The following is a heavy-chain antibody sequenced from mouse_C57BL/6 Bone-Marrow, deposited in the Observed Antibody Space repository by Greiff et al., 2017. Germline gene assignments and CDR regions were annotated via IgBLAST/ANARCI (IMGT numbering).Heavy chain of an antibody. Sequence: VQLKQSGPELVKPGASVKISCKASGYSFTDYNMNWVKQSNGKSLEWIGVIYPNYGTTSYNQKFKGKATLNVDQSSSTAYMQLNSLTSEDSAVYYCARSGEEGYYYAMDYWGQGTSVTVSS. CDR1: GYSFTDYN. V-gene: IGHV1-39*01. D-gene: IGHD3-1*01. J-gene: IGHJ4*01. CDR3: ARSGEEGYYYAMDY. CDR2: IYPNYGTT.